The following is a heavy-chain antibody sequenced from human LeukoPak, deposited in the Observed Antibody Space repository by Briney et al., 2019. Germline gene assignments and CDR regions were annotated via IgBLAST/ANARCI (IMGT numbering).Heavy chain of an antibody. CDR1: GFTFSSYG. Sequence: PGGSLRLSCAASGFTFSSYGTHWVRQAPGKGLEWVAFIRYDGSNKYYADSVKGRFTISRDNSKNTLYLQMNSLRAEDTAVYYCAKLGVDDSSGYYYVTDYWGQGTLVTVSS. V-gene: IGHV3-30*02. J-gene: IGHJ4*02. CDR2: IRYDGSNK. CDR3: AKLGVDDSSGYYYVTDY. D-gene: IGHD3-22*01.